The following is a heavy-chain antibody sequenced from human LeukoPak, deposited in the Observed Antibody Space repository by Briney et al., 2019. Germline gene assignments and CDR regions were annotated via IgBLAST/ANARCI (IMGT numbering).Heavy chain of an antibody. CDR2: ISSSGGTT. Sequence: GGSLRLSCAASGFTFNTYAMTWVRQAPGKGLEWVSTISSSGGTTYYADSVKGRFSISRDDAKNTLYLQMNSLRAEDTAVYYCAREGYSSGWYEPYDYWGQGTLVTVSS. V-gene: IGHV3-23*01. CDR1: GFTFNTYA. CDR3: AREGYSSGWYEPYDY. D-gene: IGHD6-19*01. J-gene: IGHJ4*02.